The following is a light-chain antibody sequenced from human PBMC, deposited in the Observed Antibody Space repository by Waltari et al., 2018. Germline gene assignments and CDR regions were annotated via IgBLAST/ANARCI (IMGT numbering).Light chain of an antibody. J-gene: IGKJ1*01. CDR1: QNIGSY. CDR3: HQYYTYPRT. CDR2: SSS. Sequence: AIRMTQSPSSFSASKGDRVTITCRANQNIGSYLAWYQQKPGKAPKLLIYSSSTLKSGGTSRCSGSRSGTDFTLTIICLQSEDCATDYCHQYYTYPRTFGQGTFVEV. V-gene: IGKV1-8*01.